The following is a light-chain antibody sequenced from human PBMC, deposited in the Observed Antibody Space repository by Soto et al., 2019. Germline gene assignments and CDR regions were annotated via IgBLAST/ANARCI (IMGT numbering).Light chain of an antibody. J-gene: IGKJ1*01. CDR3: QQYNNWPPWT. Sequence: ETVMTQSPATVSVFLGESTTLSCRASQSVGSNLAWYHEKPGQPPKLVIYGASTRATGIPTRFSGSGSGTEFTLTISSLQSEDFGVYYCQQYNNWPPWTFGQGTKVEMK. CDR2: GAS. V-gene: IGKV3-15*01. CDR1: QSVGSN.